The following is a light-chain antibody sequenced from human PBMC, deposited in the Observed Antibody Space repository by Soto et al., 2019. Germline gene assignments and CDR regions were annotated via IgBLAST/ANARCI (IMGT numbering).Light chain of an antibody. V-gene: IGKV3-15*01. Sequence: EITVNQLLATVSVTQGGRATLSCRASQSISSNLAWYQQKPGQAPRLLVYGASTRATGIPARFSGSGSGTEFTLTISSLQSEDFAVYYCQQYNDWPLTFGGGTKVDIK. CDR1: QSISSN. CDR3: QQYNDWPLT. J-gene: IGKJ4*01. CDR2: GAS.